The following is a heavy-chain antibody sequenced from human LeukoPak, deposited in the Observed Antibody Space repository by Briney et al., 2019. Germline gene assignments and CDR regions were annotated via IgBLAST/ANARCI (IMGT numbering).Heavy chain of an antibody. CDR3: ASLYGSGISYYYGMDV. J-gene: IGHJ6*02. D-gene: IGHD3-10*01. Sequence: PGGSLRLSCAASGFTFSDYYMSWIRQAPGKGLEWVSYISSSGSTIYYADSVKGRFTISRDNAKNSLYLQMNSLRAEDTAVYYCASLYGSGISYYYGMDVWGQGTTVTVSS. V-gene: IGHV3-11*01. CDR1: GFTFSDYY. CDR2: ISSSGSTI.